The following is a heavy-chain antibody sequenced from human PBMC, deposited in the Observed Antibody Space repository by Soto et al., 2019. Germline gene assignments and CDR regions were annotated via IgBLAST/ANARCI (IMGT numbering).Heavy chain of an antibody. CDR2: MYNTGST. CDR1: GGSISRYY. J-gene: IGHJ6*02. CDR3: ARDLWGYCGTDCYPLDV. D-gene: IGHD2-21*02. Sequence: QVQLQESGPGLVKPSETLSLTCTVSGGSISRYYWSWIRQPPGKGLEWIGYMYNTGSTVYNPPFKSRVTISVDTSKNQFSLKLNSVTAEDTAVYYCARDLWGYCGTDCYPLDVWGQGTTVTVSS. V-gene: IGHV4-59*01.